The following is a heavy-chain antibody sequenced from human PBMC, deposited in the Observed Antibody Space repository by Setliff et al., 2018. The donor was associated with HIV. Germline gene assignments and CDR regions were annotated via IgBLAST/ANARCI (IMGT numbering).Heavy chain of an antibody. Sequence: ASVKVSCKATEYMILAYKMNWVRQAPGQGLEWIGRISPNNGAAEYAPKFQGRVIMTLDTSISTAYLEIPRRTSDDAAVYYCARPRVFDSFDVWGQGTMVTVSS. V-gene: IGHV1-2*06. CDR3: ARPRVFDSFDV. CDR1: EYMILAYK. J-gene: IGHJ3*01. CDR2: ISPNNGAA.